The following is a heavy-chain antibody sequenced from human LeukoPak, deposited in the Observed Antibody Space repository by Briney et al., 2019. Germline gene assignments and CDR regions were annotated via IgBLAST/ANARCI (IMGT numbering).Heavy chain of an antibody. J-gene: IGHJ3*02. CDR2: MNPNSGNT. D-gene: IGHD3-22*01. Sequence: GASVKVSCKASGYTFTSYDINWVRQATGQGLEWMGWMNPNSGNTGYAQKFQGRVTMTRNTSISTAYVELSSLRSEDTAVYYCARMFPYYYDSSGYFAFDIWGQGTMVTVSS. V-gene: IGHV1-8*01. CDR3: ARMFPYYYDSSGYFAFDI. CDR1: GYTFTSYD.